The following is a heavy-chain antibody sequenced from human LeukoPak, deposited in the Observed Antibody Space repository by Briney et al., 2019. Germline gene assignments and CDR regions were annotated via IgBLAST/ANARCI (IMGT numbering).Heavy chain of an antibody. CDR2: VYTGGIT. CDR1: GGFINSYY. CDR3: ARHNGFDRGYYYYMDV. Sequence: SETLSLTCTVSGGFINSYYWSWIRQPAGKGLEWIGRVYTGGITNYNPSLKSRITMSVDTSKNQFSLKLTSVTAADTAVYYCARHNGFDRGYYYYMDVWGKGTTVTVSS. J-gene: IGHJ6*03. D-gene: IGHD3-9*01. V-gene: IGHV4-4*07.